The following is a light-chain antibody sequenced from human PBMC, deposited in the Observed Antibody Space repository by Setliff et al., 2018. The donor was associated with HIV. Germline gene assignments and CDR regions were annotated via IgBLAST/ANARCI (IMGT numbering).Light chain of an antibody. CDR2: EGS. J-gene: IGLJ1*01. CDR3: CSYAISSTFNCV. V-gene: IGLV2-23*03. CDR1: SSDVGSYNL. Sequence: QSALTQPASVSGSPGQSITISCTGTSSDVGSYNLDSWYQQHPGKAPKLMIYEGSKRPSGVSNRFSGSKSGNTASLTISGLQAEDEADYYCCSYAISSTFNCVFGTGTKVTV.